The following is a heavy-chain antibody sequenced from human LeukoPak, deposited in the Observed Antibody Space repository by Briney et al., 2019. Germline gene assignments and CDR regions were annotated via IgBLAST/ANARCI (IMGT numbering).Heavy chain of an antibody. D-gene: IGHD3-22*01. Sequence: GGSLRLSCAASGFTVSSNYMSWVSQAPGKGLEWVSVIYSGGSTYYADSVKGRFTISRDNSKNTLYHQMNSLRAEDTAVYYCARGLSYYDSSDDYWGQGTLVTVSS. J-gene: IGHJ4*02. CDR2: IYSGGST. CDR3: ARGLSYYDSSDDY. CDR1: GFTVSSNY. V-gene: IGHV3-66*01.